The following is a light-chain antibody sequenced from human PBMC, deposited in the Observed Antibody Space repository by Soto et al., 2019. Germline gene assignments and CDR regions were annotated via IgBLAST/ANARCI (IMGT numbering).Light chain of an antibody. Sequence: SSELTQPPSVSVAPGKTARITCGGNNIGSKSVHWYQQKPGQAPVLVINYDSDRPSGIPERFSGSNSGNTATLTISRVEAGDEADYYCQVWDSSSDHVVFGGGTKLTVL. CDR2: YDS. CDR1: NIGSKS. CDR3: QVWDSSSDHVV. V-gene: IGLV3-21*04. J-gene: IGLJ2*01.